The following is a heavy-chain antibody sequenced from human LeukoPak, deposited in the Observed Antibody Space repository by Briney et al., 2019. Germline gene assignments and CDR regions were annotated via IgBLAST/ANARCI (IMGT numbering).Heavy chain of an antibody. D-gene: IGHD4-23*01. CDR1: GFTFSSYA. V-gene: IGHV3-30-3*01. J-gene: IGHJ4*02. CDR3: ARGGGNSMTPFDY. CDR2: ISYDGSNK. Sequence: PGGSLRLSCAASGFTFSSYAMHWVRQAPGKGLEWVAVISYDGSNKYYADSVKGRFTISRDNSKNTLYPQMNSLRAEDTAVYYCARGGGNSMTPFDYWGQGTLVTVSS.